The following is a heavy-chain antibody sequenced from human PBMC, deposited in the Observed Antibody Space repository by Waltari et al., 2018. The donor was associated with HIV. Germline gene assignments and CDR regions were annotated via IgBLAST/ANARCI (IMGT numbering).Heavy chain of an antibody. V-gene: IGHV3-21*02. CDR2: ISRDNRES. CDR1: RFPFTQYT. Sequence: VRLMESGGGLVEPGGSLTISCAASRFPFTQYTMNWIRHIPGKGLEWLASISRDNRESYFIDSIKGRFTISRDNAANSVFLHMDRLRVDDTARYFCVRDDPGYEPIDYWGRGTLVTVSS. D-gene: IGHD2-2*01. CDR3: VRDDPGYEPIDY. J-gene: IGHJ4*02.